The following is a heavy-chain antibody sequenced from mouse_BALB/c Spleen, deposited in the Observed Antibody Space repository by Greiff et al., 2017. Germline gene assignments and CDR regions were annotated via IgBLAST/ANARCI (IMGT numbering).Heavy chain of an antibody. Sequence: VQLQQSGAELVRPGTSVKVSCKASGYAFTNYLIEWVKQRPGQGLEWIGVINPGSGGTNYNEKFKGKATLTADKSSSTAYMQLSSLTSDDSAVYFCARGEVRHWYFDVWGAGTTVTVSS. CDR1: GYAFTNYL. D-gene: IGHD2-14*01. J-gene: IGHJ1*01. CDR2: INPGSGGT. V-gene: IGHV1-54*03. CDR3: ARGEVRHWYFDV.